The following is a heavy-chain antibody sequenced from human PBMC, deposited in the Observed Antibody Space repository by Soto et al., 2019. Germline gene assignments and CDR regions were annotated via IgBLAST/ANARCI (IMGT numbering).Heavy chain of an antibody. J-gene: IGHJ4*02. CDR1: DFDFSSYG. V-gene: IGHV3-30*03. Sequence: GGPLRLSCAASDFDFSSYGIHWVRQAPGKGLEWVAASSYDGRETFYADSAKGRFTVSKEMSKNTAFLQMNALRHEDTAVYFCARDSGWPILNFDNWGQGTPVTVSS. CDR2: SSYDGRET. CDR3: ARDSGWPILNFDN. D-gene: IGHD3-10*01.